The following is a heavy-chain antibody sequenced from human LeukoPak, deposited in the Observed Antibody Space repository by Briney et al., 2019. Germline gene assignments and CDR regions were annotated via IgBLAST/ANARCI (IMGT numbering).Heavy chain of an antibody. J-gene: IGHJ4*02. V-gene: IGHV4-30-2*01. CDR1: GGSISSGGYS. D-gene: IGHD1-26*01. Sequence: PSETLSLTCAVSGGSISSGGYSWSWLRQPPGKGLEWIGYIYHSGSTYYNPSLKSRVTISVDRSKNQSSLKLSSVTAADTAVYYCARVGSYYQFDYWGQGTLVTVSS. CDR3: ARVGSYYQFDY. CDR2: IYHSGST.